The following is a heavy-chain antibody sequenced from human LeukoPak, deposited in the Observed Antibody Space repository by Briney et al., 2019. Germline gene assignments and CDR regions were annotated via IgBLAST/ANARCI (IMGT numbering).Heavy chain of an antibody. CDR2: IIGSGATT. J-gene: IGHJ4*02. D-gene: IGHD6-13*01. V-gene: IGHV3-23*01. CDR3: AKRNLAAAGHFDY. Sequence: TGGSLRLSCAASGFTFSSYAMSWVRQAPGKGLEWVSAIIGSGATTYYADSVKGQFTISRDNSKNTLYVQMNSLRTEDTAVYYCAKRNLAAAGHFDYWGQGTLVTVSS. CDR1: GFTFSSYA.